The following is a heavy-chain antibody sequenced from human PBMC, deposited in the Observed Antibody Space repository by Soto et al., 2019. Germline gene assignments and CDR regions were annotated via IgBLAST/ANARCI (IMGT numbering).Heavy chain of an antibody. J-gene: IGHJ6*02. V-gene: IGHV1-2*04. D-gene: IGHD2-8*01. CDR3: ARGDSTDCSNGVCSFFYNHDMDV. CDR1: GYSFTDYH. CDR2: INPKSGGT. Sequence: SVNVSCKASGYSFTDYHIHWVRQAPGQGLEWLGRINPKSGGTSTAQKFQGWVTMTTDTSISTASMELTRLTSDCTAIYYCARGDSTDCSNGVCSFFYNHDMDVWGQ.